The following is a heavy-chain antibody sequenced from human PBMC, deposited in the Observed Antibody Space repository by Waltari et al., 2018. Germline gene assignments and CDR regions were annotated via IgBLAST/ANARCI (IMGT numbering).Heavy chain of an antibody. CDR3: AKEGSGSYYGY. D-gene: IGHD1-26*01. J-gene: IGHJ4*02. Sequence: QLQLQESGPGLVKPSETLSLTCTVSGGSISSSSYYWGWIRQPPGKGLEWIGSIYYSGSTYYNPSLKSRVTISVDTSKNQFSLKLSSVTAADTAVYYCAKEGSGSYYGYWGQGTLVTVSS. CDR2: IYYSGST. CDR1: GGSISSSSYY. V-gene: IGHV4-39*07.